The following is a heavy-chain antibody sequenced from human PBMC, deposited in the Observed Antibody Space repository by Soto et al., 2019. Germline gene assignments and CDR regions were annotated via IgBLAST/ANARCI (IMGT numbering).Heavy chain of an antibody. D-gene: IGHD3-22*01. CDR2: IYYSDST. CDR1: GGSISSGY. Sequence: SETLSLTCTVSGGSISSGYWSWIRQPPGKGLEWIGYIYYSDSTNYNPSLKSRVIISVDTSKNQFSLRLSSVTAADTAVYYCARRVNYYDSSGYSSYFDYWGQGTLVTVSS. V-gene: IGHV4-59*08. CDR3: ARRVNYYDSSGYSSYFDY. J-gene: IGHJ4*02.